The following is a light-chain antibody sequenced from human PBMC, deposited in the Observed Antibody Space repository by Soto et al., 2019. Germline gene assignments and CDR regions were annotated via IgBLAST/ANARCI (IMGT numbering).Light chain of an antibody. V-gene: IGKV1-27*01. J-gene: IGKJ3*01. CDR1: QSISSY. CDR2: AAS. CDR3: QKYNSAPLT. Sequence: DIQMTQSPSSLSASVGDRVTITCRASQSISSYLNWYQQKPGKAPKLLIYAASTLQSGVPSRFSGSGSGTDFTLTISSLQPEDVATYYCQKYNSAPLTFGPGTKVDI.